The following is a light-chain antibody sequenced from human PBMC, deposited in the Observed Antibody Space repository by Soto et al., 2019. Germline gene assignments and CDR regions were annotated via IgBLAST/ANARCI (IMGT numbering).Light chain of an antibody. CDR2: GAS. Sequence: EIVLTQSPGTLSLSPGERATLSCRASQTVRSNYLAWYQQKPGQAPSLLIYGASSRATGIPDRVSGGGSGTDFTLTISSLQPDDFATYYCQHYNSYSEAFGQGTKVE. V-gene: IGKV3-20*01. CDR1: QTVRSNY. J-gene: IGKJ1*01. CDR3: QHYNSYSEA.